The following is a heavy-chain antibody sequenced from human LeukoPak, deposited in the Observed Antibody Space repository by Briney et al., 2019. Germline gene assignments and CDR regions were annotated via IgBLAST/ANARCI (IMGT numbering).Heavy chain of an antibody. CDR2: IYHSGGT. CDR1: GYSTSSGYY. V-gene: IGHV4-38-2*01. J-gene: IGHJ4*02. Sequence: SETLSLTCAVSGYSTSSGYYWGWIRQPPGKGLEWIGSIYHSGGTYYNPSLKSRVTISVDTSKNQFSLKLSSVTAADTAVYYCARVSAHYDILTGYLYYFDYWGQGTLVTVSS. D-gene: IGHD3-9*01. CDR3: ARVSAHYDILTGYLYYFDY.